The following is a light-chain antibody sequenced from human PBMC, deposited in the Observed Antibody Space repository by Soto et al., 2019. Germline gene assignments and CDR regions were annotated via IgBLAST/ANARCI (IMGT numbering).Light chain of an antibody. Sequence: QSVLTQPPSASGTPGQRVTISCSGSNSNIGSNTVNWYQQLPGPAPKLLIYSNNQRPSGVPDRFSGSKSGTSASLAISGLQSEDEADYYCAAWDDSLNGRVFGGGTKLTVL. V-gene: IGLV1-44*01. CDR2: SNN. J-gene: IGLJ2*01. CDR3: AAWDDSLNGRV. CDR1: NSNIGSNT.